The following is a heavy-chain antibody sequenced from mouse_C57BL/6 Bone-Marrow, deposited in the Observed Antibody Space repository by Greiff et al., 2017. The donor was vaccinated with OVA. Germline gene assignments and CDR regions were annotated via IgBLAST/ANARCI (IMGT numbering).Heavy chain of an antibody. V-gene: IGHV1-55*01. CDR3: ARDDYDGTYFDY. J-gene: IGHJ2*01. D-gene: IGHD2-4*01. CDR1: GYTFTSYW. CDR2: IYPGSGST. Sequence: QVQLQQPGAELVKPGASVKMSCKASGYTFTSYWITWVKQRPGQGLEWIGDIYPGSGSTNYNEKFKSKATLTVDTSSSTAYMQLSSLTSEDSAVYYCARDDYDGTYFDYWGQGTTLTVAS.